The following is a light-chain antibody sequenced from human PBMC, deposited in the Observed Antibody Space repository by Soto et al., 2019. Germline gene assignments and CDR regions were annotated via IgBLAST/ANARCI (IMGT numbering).Light chain of an antibody. V-gene: IGKV3-20*01. Sequence: VLTQSPGTLSLSPGERATLSCRASQSVSSSYIAWYQQKPGQAPRLLMFGASSRATGIPDRFSGSGSGTDFTLTISRLEPEDFAVYYCQQYDSSPWTFGQGTKVDIK. CDR2: GAS. CDR3: QQYDSSPWT. CDR1: QSVSSSY. J-gene: IGKJ1*01.